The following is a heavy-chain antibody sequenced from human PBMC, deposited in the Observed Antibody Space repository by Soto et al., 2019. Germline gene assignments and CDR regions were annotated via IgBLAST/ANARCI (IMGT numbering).Heavy chain of an antibody. V-gene: IGHV3-23*01. CDR1: GFTFTDYA. CDR2: ISGSGEST. Sequence: PGGSLRLSCAASGFTFTDYAMSWVRQAPGKGLEWVSAISGSGESTYDADSVKGRFTFSRDNSKNTLYLQMSSLRPEDTAVYYCAKSRDTSAWGVFDYWGQGTLVTVSS. CDR3: AKSRDTSAWGVFDY. J-gene: IGHJ4*02. D-gene: IGHD6-19*01.